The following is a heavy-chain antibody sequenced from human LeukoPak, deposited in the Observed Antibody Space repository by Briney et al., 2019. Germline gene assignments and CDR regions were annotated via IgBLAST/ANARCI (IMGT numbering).Heavy chain of an antibody. CDR3: AREGTTVTHFDY. Sequence: SETLSLTCTVSGGSISGYYWSWIRQPPGKGLEWIGYIYSSGSTNYNPSLKSRVTIAIDTSKNQFSLKLSSVTAADTAVYYCAREGTTVTHFDYWGQGTLVTVSS. J-gene: IGHJ4*02. CDR1: GGSISGYY. D-gene: IGHD4-11*01. CDR2: IYSSGST. V-gene: IGHV4-59*01.